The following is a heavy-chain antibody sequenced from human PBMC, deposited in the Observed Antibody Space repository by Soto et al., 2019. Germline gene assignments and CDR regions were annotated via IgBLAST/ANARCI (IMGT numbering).Heavy chain of an antibody. V-gene: IGHV3-23*01. D-gene: IGHD6-19*01. CDR1: GFTFGSYA. CDR2: ISFGGGST. CDR3: ATDSFRSRIAVAGNY. J-gene: IGHJ4*02. Sequence: EVQLLESGGGLVQPGGSLRLSCAASGFTFGSYAMTWVRQAPGKGLEWVSAISFGGGSTYYADSVKGRFTISRDNSKNPLYLQLTSLKAEDKAIYYCATDSFRSRIAVAGNYWGQGTLVTVSS.